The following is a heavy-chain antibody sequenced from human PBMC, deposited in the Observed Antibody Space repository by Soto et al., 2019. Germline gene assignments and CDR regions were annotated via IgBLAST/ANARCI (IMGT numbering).Heavy chain of an antibody. J-gene: IGHJ4*02. CDR3: ARRVPDRSGYYYSDY. V-gene: IGHV4-39*01. Sequence: PSETLSLTCTVSGVSISSISSYWGWIRQPPGKGLEWIGDIYYSGNTYYNPSLKSRVTIFVDTSKNQFSLKLSSVTAADTAVYYCARRVPDRSGYYYSDYWGQGTLVTVSS. CDR2: IYYSGNT. D-gene: IGHD3-22*01. CDR1: GVSISSISSY.